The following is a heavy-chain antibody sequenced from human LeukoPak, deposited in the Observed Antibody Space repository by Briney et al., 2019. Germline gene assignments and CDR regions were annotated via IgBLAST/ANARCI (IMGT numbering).Heavy chain of an antibody. CDR2: IYHTGTT. CDR3: ARDPSRPDRPAWVYFDP. Sequence: ASETLSLTCTVSGGSISSYYWNWVRQPAGKGLEWLGRIYHTGTTDYNPSLKSRVTISLDKSKNQFSLKLNSVTAADTAVYYCARDPSRPDRPAWVYFDPWGQGTLVTVSS. J-gene: IGHJ5*02. CDR1: GGSISSYY. V-gene: IGHV4-4*07. D-gene: IGHD5/OR15-5a*01.